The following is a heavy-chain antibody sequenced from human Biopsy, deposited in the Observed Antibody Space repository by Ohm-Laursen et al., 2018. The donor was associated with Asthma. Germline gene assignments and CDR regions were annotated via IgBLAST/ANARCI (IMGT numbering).Heavy chain of an antibody. CDR3: ARTYYDFLTGQVNDAFAL. J-gene: IGHJ3*01. D-gene: IGHD3-9*01. V-gene: IGHV1-3*01. Sequence: ASVTVSCKAPGYTFIHFAIHWVRQAPGQRLEWMGWISAGDGNTKYSQKFQGRVTITRDTSASTAYMDLRSLRSEDTAMYYCARTYYDFLTGQVNDAFALWGQGTMVTVSS. CDR1: GYTFIHFA. CDR2: ISAGDGNT.